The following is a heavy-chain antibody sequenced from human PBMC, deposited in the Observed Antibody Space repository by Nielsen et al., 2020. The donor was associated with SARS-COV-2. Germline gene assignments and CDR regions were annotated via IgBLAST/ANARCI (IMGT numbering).Heavy chain of an antibody. CDR3: AKEISYGYWYYGMDV. J-gene: IGHJ6*02. V-gene: IGHV3-23*01. CDR2: ISGSGGST. D-gene: IGHD5-18*01. Sequence: GGSLRLSCAASGFTFSSYAMNWVRQAPGKGLEWVSSISGSGGSTYYADSVKGRFTISRDTSKNTLYLQMNSLRAEDTAVYYCAKEISYGYWYYGMDVWGQGTTGTVSS. CDR1: GFTFSSYA.